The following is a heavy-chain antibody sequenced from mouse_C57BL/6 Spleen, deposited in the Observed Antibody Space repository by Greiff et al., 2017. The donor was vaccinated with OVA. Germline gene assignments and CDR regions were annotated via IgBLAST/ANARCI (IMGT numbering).Heavy chain of an antibody. CDR2: ISYDGSN. J-gene: IGHJ2*01. CDR3: ARRVYFYFDY. Sequence: EVQLQESGPGLVKPSQSLSLTCSVTGYSITSGYYWNWIRQFPGNKLEWMGYISYDGSNNYNPSLKNRISITRDTSKNQFFLKLNSVTTEDTATYYCARRVYFYFDYWGQGTTLTVSS. CDR1: GYSITSGYY. V-gene: IGHV3-6*01.